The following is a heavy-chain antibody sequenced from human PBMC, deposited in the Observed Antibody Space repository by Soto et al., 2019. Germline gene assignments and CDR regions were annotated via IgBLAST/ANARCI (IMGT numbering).Heavy chain of an antibody. CDR3: AALDSSGYYYEAFDI. J-gene: IGHJ3*02. Sequence: SVKVSCKASGFTFTSSAVQWVRQARGQRLEWIGWIVVGSGNTNYAQKFQERVTITRDMSTSTAYMELSSLRSEDTAVYCCAALDSSGYYYEAFDIWGQGTMVTVSS. CDR2: IVVGSGNT. CDR1: GFTFTSSA. D-gene: IGHD3-22*01. V-gene: IGHV1-58*01.